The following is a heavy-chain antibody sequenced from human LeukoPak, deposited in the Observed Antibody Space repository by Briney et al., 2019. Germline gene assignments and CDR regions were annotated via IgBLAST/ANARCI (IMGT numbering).Heavy chain of an antibody. V-gene: IGHV3-23*01. CDR3: AKRITMVRGVISNPFFAY. CDR2: ISGSGGST. D-gene: IGHD3-10*01. Sequence: GGSLRLSCAASGFTFSSYAMRWVRQAPGKGLEWVSAISGSGGSTYYADSVRGRFTISRDNSKNTLYLQMNSLRAEDTAVYYCAKRITMVRGVISNPFFAYWGQGPLVTVSS. CDR1: GFTFSSYA. J-gene: IGHJ4*02.